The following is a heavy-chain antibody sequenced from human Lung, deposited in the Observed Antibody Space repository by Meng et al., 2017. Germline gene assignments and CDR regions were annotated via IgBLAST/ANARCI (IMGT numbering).Heavy chain of an antibody. V-gene: IGHV4-34*01. CDR1: GGSFSDYY. D-gene: IGHD4-11*01. CDR2: INHSGST. CDR3: ARGPTTMAHDFDY. Sequence: QVQLKQWGAVLLKPSETLSLTCVVSGGSFSDYYWSWIRQPPGKGLERIGEINHSGSTNYNPSLESRATISVDTSQNNPSLKLSSVTAADSAVYYCARGPTTMAHDFDYWGQGTLVTVSS. J-gene: IGHJ4*02.